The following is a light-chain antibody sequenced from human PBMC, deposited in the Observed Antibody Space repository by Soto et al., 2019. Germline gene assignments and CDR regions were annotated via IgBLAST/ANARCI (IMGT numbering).Light chain of an antibody. CDR3: LHHNGYPEYT. CDR1: QGIRND. V-gene: IGKV1-17*01. J-gene: IGKJ2*01. CDR2: AAS. Sequence: DIQMTQSPSSLSASVGDTVTITCRASQGIRNDLGWYQQKPGKAPKRLIYAASSLQSGVPSRFSGSGSGTELSRTISSLQPEDFATYFCLHHNGYPEYTFGQGTKLEIK.